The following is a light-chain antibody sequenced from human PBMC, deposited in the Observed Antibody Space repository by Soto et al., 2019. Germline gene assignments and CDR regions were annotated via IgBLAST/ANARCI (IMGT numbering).Light chain of an antibody. Sequence: QSAQNQPSSVSGSPVHSITISYTGASSDVGAYNYVPWYQQYPGKAPKLVISQVSSRPSGISNRFSGSKSGNTASLTISGLQAEDEADYYCHSYTSSISWVFGGGTKVTVL. CDR2: QVS. J-gene: IGLJ3*02. CDR1: SSDVGAYNY. CDR3: HSYTSSISWV. V-gene: IGLV2-14*01.